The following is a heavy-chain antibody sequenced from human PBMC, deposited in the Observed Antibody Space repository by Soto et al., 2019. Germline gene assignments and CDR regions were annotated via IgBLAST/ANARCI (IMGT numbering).Heavy chain of an antibody. CDR2: IYSSGTT. CDR1: GISIDNYY. Sequence: SETLSLTCTVSGISIDNYYCSWIRQSAGKGLEWIGRIYSSGTTNYNPSLKSRVTMSVDMSKSQFSLNVRSVTAADTAVYYCVRDVGGSGWFDPWGQGTLVTVSS. CDR3: VRDVGGSGWFDP. J-gene: IGHJ5*02. V-gene: IGHV4-4*07.